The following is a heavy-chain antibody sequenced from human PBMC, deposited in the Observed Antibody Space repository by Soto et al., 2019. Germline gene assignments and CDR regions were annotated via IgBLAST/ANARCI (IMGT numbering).Heavy chain of an antibody. CDR2: IYPGDSDT. D-gene: IGHD6-13*01. CDR3: ARLSSWYRYYFDY. CDR1: GYSFTIYW. V-gene: IGHV5-51*01. Sequence: GESLKISCNGSGYSFTIYWIGWVRQMPGKGLEWMGIIYPGDSDTRYSPSFQGQVTISADKSISTAYLQWSSLKASDTAMYYCARLSSWYRYYFDYWGQGTLVTVSS. J-gene: IGHJ4*02.